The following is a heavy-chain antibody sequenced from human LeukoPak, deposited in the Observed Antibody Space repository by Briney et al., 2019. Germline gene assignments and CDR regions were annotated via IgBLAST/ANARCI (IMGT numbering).Heavy chain of an antibody. CDR1: GGSISSYY. CDR3: ARRDILTGYYPSHWYFDL. Sequence: KPSETLSLTCTVSGGSISSYYWSWIRQPPGKGLEWIGEINHSGSTNYNPSLKSRVTISVDTSKNQFSLKLSSVTAADTAVYYCARRDILTGYYPSHWYFDLWGRGTLVTVSS. V-gene: IGHV4-34*01. J-gene: IGHJ2*01. D-gene: IGHD3-9*01. CDR2: INHSGST.